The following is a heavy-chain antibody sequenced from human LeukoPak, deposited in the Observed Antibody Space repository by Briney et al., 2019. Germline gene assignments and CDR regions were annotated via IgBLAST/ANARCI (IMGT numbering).Heavy chain of an antibody. V-gene: IGHV1-2*02. D-gene: IGHD3-10*01. CDR2: INPNSGGT. CDR1: GYTFTGYY. CDR3: ARAWSLVRGVTLYYFDY. Sequence: ASVKVSCKASGYTFTGYYMHWVRQAPGQGLEWMGWINPNSGGTNYAQKFQGRVTMTRDTSISTAYMELSRLRSDDTAVYYCARAWSLVRGVTLYYFDYWGQGTLVTVSS. J-gene: IGHJ4*02.